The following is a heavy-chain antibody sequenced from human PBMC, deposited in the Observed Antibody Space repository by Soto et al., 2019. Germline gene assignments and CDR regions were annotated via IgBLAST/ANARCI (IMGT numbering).Heavy chain of an antibody. CDR2: IIPIFGAA. V-gene: IGHV1-69*12. CDR3: ESHSGRSTEGQNHYGMDV. Sequence: QVQLVQSGAEVKEPGSSVKVSCKASGGTFSSYAISWGRQAPGQGLEWMGGIIPIFGAADYAQKFQGRVTITADESTSTAYMELSSLRTEDTAVSYCESHSGRSTEGQNHYGMDVWGKGTTVTVSS. D-gene: IGHD1-26*01. J-gene: IGHJ6*04. CDR1: GGTFSSYA.